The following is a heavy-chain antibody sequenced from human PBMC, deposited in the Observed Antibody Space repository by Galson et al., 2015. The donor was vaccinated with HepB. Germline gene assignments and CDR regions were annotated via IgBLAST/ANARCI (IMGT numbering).Heavy chain of an antibody. J-gene: IGHJ5*02. V-gene: IGHV5-10-1*01. Sequence: QSGAEVKKPGESLRISCKGSGYSFTTYWITWVRQMPGKGLEWMGKINPTDSYTEYSPSFQGHVTISTDKSISTAYLQWSTLRASDTAMYYCARLTAAGTSYWFDPWGQGTLVTVSS. CDR2: INPTDSYT. D-gene: IGHD6-13*01. CDR1: GYSFTTYW. CDR3: ARLTAAGTSYWFDP.